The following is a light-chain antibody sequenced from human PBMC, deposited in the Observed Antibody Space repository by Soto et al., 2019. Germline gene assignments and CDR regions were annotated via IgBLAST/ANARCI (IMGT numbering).Light chain of an antibody. CDR2: GAS. CDR3: QQYGSSGT. Sequence: EIVMTQSPATLSVSPGDRATLSCRASQSVRGNLAWYQQRPGQSPRLLIYGASNRATGIPDRFSGSGSGTDFTLTISRLEPGDFAVYYCQQYGSSGTFGQGTKV. V-gene: IGKV3-20*01. CDR1: QSVRGN. J-gene: IGKJ1*01.